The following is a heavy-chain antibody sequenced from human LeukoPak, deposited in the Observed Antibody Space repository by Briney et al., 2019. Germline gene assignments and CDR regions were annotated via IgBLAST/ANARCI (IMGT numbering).Heavy chain of an antibody. V-gene: IGHV4-39*07. J-gene: IGHJ4*02. CDR1: GGSISSSSYY. CDR2: IYYSGST. CDR3: ARLRITMVRGVAFYYFDY. D-gene: IGHD3-10*01. Sequence: PSETLSLTCTVSGGSISSSSYYWGWIRQPPGKGLEWIGSIYYSGSTYYNPSLKSRVTISVDTSKNQFSLKLSSVTAADTAVYYCARLRITMVRGVAFYYFDYWGQGTLVTVSS.